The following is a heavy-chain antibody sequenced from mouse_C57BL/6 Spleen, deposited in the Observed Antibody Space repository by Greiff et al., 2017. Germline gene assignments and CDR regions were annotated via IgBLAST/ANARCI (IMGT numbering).Heavy chain of an antibody. J-gene: IGHJ4*01. CDR3: ARRVDPDYARDY. CDR2: IDPSDSYT. D-gene: IGHD1-1*02. CDR1: GYTFTSYW. Sequence: QVQLQQPGAELVKPGASVKLSCKASGYTFTSYWMQWVKQRPGQGLEWIGEIDPSDSYTNYNQQFKGKATLTVDTSSSTAYMQLSSLTSEDSAVYYCARRVDPDYARDYWGQGTSVTVSS. V-gene: IGHV1-50*01.